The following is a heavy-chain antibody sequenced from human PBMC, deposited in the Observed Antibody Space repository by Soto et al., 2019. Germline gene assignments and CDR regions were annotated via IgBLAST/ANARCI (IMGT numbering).Heavy chain of an antibody. J-gene: IGHJ3*01. CDR1: GYTFTNYW. Sequence: GESLKISCLGSGYTFTNYWIVWVRQLPGKGLEWMGIIYPRDSHTTYSPSFQGQVTISDDKSLNSAFLQWSSLKASDTATYYCARFAATSGINAFDVWGPGTRGTVS. CDR2: IYPRDSHT. D-gene: IGHD1-1*01. CDR3: ARFAATSGINAFDV. V-gene: IGHV5-51*01.